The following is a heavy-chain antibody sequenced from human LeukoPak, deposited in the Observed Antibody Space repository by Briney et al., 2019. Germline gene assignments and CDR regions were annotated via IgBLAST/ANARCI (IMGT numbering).Heavy chain of an antibody. CDR1: GGSINYDY. Sequence: PSETLSLTCTVSGGSINYDYWSWIRQSPGKRLEWIGYIDYSGTTNYNPSLKSRVTILLDTSKIQFSLKVSSVTAADTAIYYCVRGRRSSGRHDASDIWGQGTMVTVSS. V-gene: IGHV4-59*01. D-gene: IGHD5-12*01. J-gene: IGHJ3*02. CDR3: VRGRRSSGRHDASDI. CDR2: IDYSGTT.